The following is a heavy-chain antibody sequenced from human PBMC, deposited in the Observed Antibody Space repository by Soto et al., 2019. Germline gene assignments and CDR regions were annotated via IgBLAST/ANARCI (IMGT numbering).Heavy chain of an antibody. CDR2: IYSGGST. Sequence: EVQLVETGGGLIQPGGSLRLSCAASGFTVSSNYMSWVRQAPGKGLEWVSVIYSGGSTYYADSVKGRFTISRDNSKNTLYLQMNSLRAEDTAVYYCAGEGWELLRGAFDYWGQGTLVTVSS. V-gene: IGHV3-53*02. D-gene: IGHD1-26*01. CDR1: GFTVSSNY. CDR3: AGEGWELLRGAFDY. J-gene: IGHJ4*02.